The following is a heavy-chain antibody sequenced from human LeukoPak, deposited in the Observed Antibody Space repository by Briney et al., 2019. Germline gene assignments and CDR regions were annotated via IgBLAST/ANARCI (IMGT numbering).Heavy chain of an antibody. CDR1: GFTVSSNY. J-gene: IGHJ3*02. CDR3: ARTYRGAFDI. Sequence: GGSLRLSCAASGFTVSSNYMTWVRQAPGKGLEWVLVIYSGDDTYFADSVKGRFTISRDNSKNILYLQIKSLGADDTAIYYCARTYRGAFDIWGQGTLVTVSS. CDR2: IYSGDDT. V-gene: IGHV3-66*01. D-gene: IGHD3-16*01.